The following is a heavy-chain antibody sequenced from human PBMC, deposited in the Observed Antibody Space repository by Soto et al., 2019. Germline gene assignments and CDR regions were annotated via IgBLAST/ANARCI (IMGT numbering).Heavy chain of an antibody. D-gene: IGHD3-3*01. CDR1: GFTFDDYA. V-gene: IGHV3-9*01. CDR2: ISWNSGSI. CDR3: AKDGNYDFWSGRLPVDV. Sequence: EVQLVESGGGLVQPGRSLRLSCAASGFTFDDYAMHWVRQAPGKGLEWVSGISWNSGSIGYADSVKGRFTISRDNAKNSLYLQINSLRAEDTALYYCAKDGNYDFWSGRLPVDVWGQGTTVTVSS. J-gene: IGHJ6*02.